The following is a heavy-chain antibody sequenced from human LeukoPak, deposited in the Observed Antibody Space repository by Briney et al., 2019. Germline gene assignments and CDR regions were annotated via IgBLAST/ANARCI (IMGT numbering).Heavy chain of an antibody. CDR2: IYTSGST. CDR3: ARGYILAAAGTYYYYYMDV. J-gene: IGHJ6*03. V-gene: IGHV4-4*07. D-gene: IGHD6-13*01. CDR1: GGSISSYY. Sequence: SETLPLTCTVSGGSISSYYWSWIRQPAGKGLEWIGRIYTSGSTNYNPSLKSRVTMSVDTSKNQFSLKLSSVTAADTAVYYCARGYILAAAGTYYYYYMDVWGKGTTVTVSS.